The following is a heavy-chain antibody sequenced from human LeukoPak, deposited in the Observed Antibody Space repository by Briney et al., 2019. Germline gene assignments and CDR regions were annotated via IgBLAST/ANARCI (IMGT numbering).Heavy chain of an antibody. Sequence: ASVKVSCKASGGTFSSYAISWVRQAPGQGLEWMGGIIPIFGTANYAQKFQGRVTMTRDMSTSTVYMELSSLRSEDTAVYCCARDRGTVTTDYMDVWGKGTTVTVSS. CDR3: ARDRGTVTTDYMDV. CDR1: GGTFSSYA. J-gene: IGHJ6*03. D-gene: IGHD4-11*01. V-gene: IGHV1-69*05. CDR2: IIPIFGTA.